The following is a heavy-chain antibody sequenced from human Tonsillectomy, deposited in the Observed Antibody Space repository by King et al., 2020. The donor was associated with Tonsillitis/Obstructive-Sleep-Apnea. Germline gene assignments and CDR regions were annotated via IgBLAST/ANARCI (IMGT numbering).Heavy chain of an antibody. CDR3: TCCDYVWGSYRHGYYGMDV. Sequence: VQLVESGGGLVKPGGSLRLSCAASGFTFNNAWMNWVRQAPGKGLEWVGRIKSKTDGGTTDYAAPVKGRCTHSRDDSKNTLYMQMNSLKTEDTAVYYCTCCDYVWGSYRHGYYGMDVWGQGTTVTVSS. V-gene: IGHV3-15*07. J-gene: IGHJ6*02. D-gene: IGHD3-16*02. CDR1: GFTFNNAW. CDR2: IKSKTDGGTT.